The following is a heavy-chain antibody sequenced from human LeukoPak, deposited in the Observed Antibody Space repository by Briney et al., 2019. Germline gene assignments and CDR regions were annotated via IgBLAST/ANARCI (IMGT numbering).Heavy chain of an antibody. CDR3: VKPLYKTGGY. CDR2: ISTNGGST. Sequence: PGGSLRLSCSASGFTFSCYAMHWVRQAPGKGLEYVLAISTNGGSTYYADSVKGRFTMSKDNSQNTLYLQMSSLRAEDTAVYYCVKPLYKTGGYWGQGTLVTVSS. D-gene: IGHD2-2*02. CDR1: GFTFSCYA. J-gene: IGHJ4*02. V-gene: IGHV3-64D*06.